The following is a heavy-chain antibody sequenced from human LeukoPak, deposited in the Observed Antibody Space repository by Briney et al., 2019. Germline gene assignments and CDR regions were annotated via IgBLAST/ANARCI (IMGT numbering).Heavy chain of an antibody. Sequence: PGGSLRLSCAASGFTFSDYYMSWIRQAPGKGLEWVSYISSSGSTIYYADSVKGRFTISRDNAKNSLYLQTNSLRAEDTAVYYCARSLSYYYDSSGYYYYWGQGTLVTVSS. CDR1: GFTFSDYY. J-gene: IGHJ4*02. V-gene: IGHV3-11*01. D-gene: IGHD3-22*01. CDR2: ISSSGSTI. CDR3: ARSLSYYYDSSGYYYY.